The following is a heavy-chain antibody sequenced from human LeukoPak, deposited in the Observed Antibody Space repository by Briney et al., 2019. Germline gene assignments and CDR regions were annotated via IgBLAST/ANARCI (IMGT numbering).Heavy chain of an antibody. J-gene: IGHJ4*02. CDR3: AKDQFYRPDY. D-gene: IGHD2/OR15-2a*01. V-gene: IGHV3-30*18. CDR2: ISYDGSNK. CDR1: GFTFSSYG. Sequence: GRSLRLSCAASGFTFSSYGMHWVRQAPGKGLEWVAVISYDGSNKYYADSVKGRFTISRDNSKNTLYLQMNSLRAEDTAVYYCAKDQFYRPDYWGQGTLVTVSS.